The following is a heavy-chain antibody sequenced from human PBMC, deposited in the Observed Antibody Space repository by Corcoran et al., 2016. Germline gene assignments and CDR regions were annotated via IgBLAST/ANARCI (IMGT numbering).Heavy chain of an antibody. Sequence: VQLQESGPGLVKPSETLSLTCTVSRYSISSGYYWGWIRQPPGKGLEGIGSIYHSGSTYFNPSLQSRVTISVDTSKNQFSLKLRSVTAADTAVYYCARGSSGYGYVSDYWGQGSLVTVSS. V-gene: IGHV4-38-2*02. CDR1: RYSISSGYY. D-gene: IGHD3-10*02. CDR3: ARGSSGYGYVSDY. CDR2: IYHSGST. J-gene: IGHJ4*02.